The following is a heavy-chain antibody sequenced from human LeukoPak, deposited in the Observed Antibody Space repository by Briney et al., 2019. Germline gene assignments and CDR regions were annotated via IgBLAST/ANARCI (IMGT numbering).Heavy chain of an antibody. J-gene: IGHJ3*02. Sequence: SETLSLTCTVSGGSISSYYWSWIRQPPGKGLEWIGYIYYSGSRNYNPSLKSRVTISVDTSKNQFSLKLSSVTAADTAVYYCARVKYFDWLTYAFDIWGQGTMVTVSS. CDR1: GGSISSYY. D-gene: IGHD3-9*01. V-gene: IGHV4-59*01. CDR3: ARVKYFDWLTYAFDI. CDR2: IYYSGSR.